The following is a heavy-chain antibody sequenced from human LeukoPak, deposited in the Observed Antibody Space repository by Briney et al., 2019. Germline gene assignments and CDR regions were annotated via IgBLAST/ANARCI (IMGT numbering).Heavy chain of an antibody. CDR2: ISGSGSNT. V-gene: IGHV3-23*01. CDR3: AFPPTATSISDY. CDR1: GFTFDDYG. Sequence: GGSLRLSCAASGFTFDDYGMTWVRQAPGKGLEWVSSISGSGSNTYYADSVKGRFTISRDNSKNTLYLQMNSLRAEDTAVYYCAFPPTATSISDYWGQGTLVTVSS. J-gene: IGHJ4*02. D-gene: IGHD4-17*01.